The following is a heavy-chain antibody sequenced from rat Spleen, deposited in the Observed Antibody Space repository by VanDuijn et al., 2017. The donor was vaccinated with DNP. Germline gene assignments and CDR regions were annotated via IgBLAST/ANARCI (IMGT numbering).Heavy chain of an antibody. V-gene: IGHV5-46*01. Sequence: EVQLVESGGGSVQPGRSMKLSCAASGFTFSSFPMAWIRQVPGTGLEWVASISNGGGSTYYRDSVKGRFTVSRDNAKSTQYLQMDSLTSEDTATYYCVTGGYGGYEDWFAYWGQGTLVTVSS. D-gene: IGHD1-11*01. CDR3: VTGGYGGYEDWFAY. CDR1: GFTFSSFP. J-gene: IGHJ3*01. CDR2: ISNGGGST.